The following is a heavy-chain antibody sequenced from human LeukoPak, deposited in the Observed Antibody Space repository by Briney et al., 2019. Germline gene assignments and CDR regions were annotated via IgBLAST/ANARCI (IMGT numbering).Heavy chain of an antibody. CDR3: ASRSTTAFHY. Sequence: SQTLSLTCTVSGGPISSGDYYWSWIRQPPGKGLEWIGYIYYSGSAYYNPSLKSRVTISLDTSKNQFSLKLGSVTAADTAVYYCASRSTTAFHYWGQGTLVTVSS. J-gene: IGHJ4*02. CDR1: GGPISSGDYY. D-gene: IGHD5/OR15-5a*01. CDR2: IYYSGSA. V-gene: IGHV4-30-4*01.